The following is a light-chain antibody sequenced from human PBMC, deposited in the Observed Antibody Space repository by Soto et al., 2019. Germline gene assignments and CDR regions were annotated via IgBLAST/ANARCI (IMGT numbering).Light chain of an antibody. Sequence: QSVLTQPPSVSGAPGQRVTISCAGSSSNIGASYDVSWYQQHPGKAPKLMIYEVTKRPLGVPDRFSGSKSGNTASLTVSGLQAEDEADYYCSSYAGSDNPYVFGTGTKVTVL. V-gene: IGLV2-8*01. J-gene: IGLJ1*01. CDR3: SSYAGSDNPYV. CDR2: EVT. CDR1: SSNIGASYD.